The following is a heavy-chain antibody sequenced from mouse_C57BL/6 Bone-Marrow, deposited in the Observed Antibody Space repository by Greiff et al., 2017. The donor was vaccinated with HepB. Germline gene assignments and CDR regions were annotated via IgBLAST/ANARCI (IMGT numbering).Heavy chain of an antibody. CDR3: ARGLRLRAMDY. CDR2: IYPRSGNT. J-gene: IGHJ4*01. CDR1: GYTFTSYG. D-gene: IGHD3-2*02. Sequence: VQLQQSGAELARPGASVKLSCKASGYTFTSYGISWVKQRTGQGLEWIGEIYPRSGNTYYNEKFKGKATLTADKSSSTAYMALRSLTSEDSAVYFCARGLRLRAMDYWGQGTSVTVSS. V-gene: IGHV1-81*01.